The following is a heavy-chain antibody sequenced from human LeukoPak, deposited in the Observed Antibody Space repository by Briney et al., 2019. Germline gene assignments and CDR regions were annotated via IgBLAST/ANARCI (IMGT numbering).Heavy chain of an antibody. CDR2: TSGRGASK. CDR3: AKGVVVAPGVTPFDY. CDR1: GLTFNNYA. J-gene: IGHJ4*02. V-gene: IGHV3-23*01. Sequence: GGSLRLSCPVAGLTFNNYAMSWVRQAAGKGLEWVTGTSGRGASKYYAESVKARFTISRDNSKNTLYLKMNSLRAEDTAVYYCAKGVVVAPGVTPFDYWGQGTLVTVSS. D-gene: IGHD2-2*01.